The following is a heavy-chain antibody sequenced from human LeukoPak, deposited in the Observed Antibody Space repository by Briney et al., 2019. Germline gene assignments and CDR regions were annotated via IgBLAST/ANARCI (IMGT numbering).Heavy chain of an antibody. Sequence: GGSLRLSCAAFGFTFSTSEMNWVRQAPGKGLEWVAHINKDGSEIYYVDSVKGRFTISRDNAKSSLSLQLNSLRVEDTAVYYCARDKVTYWGQGILVTVSS. V-gene: IGHV3-7*01. CDR2: INKDGSEI. J-gene: IGHJ4*02. CDR3: ARDKVTY. CDR1: GFTFSTSE.